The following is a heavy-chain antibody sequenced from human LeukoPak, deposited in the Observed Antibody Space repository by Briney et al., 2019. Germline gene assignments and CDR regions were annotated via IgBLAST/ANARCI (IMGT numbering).Heavy chain of an antibody. CDR1: GFTFSSYA. J-gene: IGHJ4*02. V-gene: IGHV3-21*01. Sequence: GGSLRLSCAASGFTFSSYAMSWVRQAPGKGLEWVSSISSSSSYIYYADSVKGRFTISRDNAKNSLYLQMNSLRAEDTAVYYCARDRGYCSSTSCYEDYWGQGTLVTVPS. CDR2: ISSSSSYI. D-gene: IGHD2-2*01. CDR3: ARDRGYCSSTSCYEDY.